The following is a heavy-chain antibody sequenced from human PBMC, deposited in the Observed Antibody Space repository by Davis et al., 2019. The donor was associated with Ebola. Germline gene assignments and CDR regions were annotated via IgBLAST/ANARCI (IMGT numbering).Heavy chain of an antibody. D-gene: IGHD3-10*01. J-gene: IGHJ6*02. Sequence: ASVKVSCKASGYTFTSYYMHWVRQAPGQGLEWMGIINPSGGSTSYAQKFQGRVTMTRDTSTSTVYMELSSLRSEDTAVYYCASPLRSYYYGMDVWGQGTAVTVSS. V-gene: IGHV1-46*01. CDR2: INPSGGST. CDR1: GYTFTSYY. CDR3: ASPLRSYYYGMDV.